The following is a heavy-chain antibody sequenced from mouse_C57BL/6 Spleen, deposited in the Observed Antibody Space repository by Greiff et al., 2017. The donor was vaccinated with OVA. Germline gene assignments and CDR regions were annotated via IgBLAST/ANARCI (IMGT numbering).Heavy chain of an antibody. J-gene: IGHJ3*01. CDR1: GYSFTDYN. CDR2: INPNYGTT. Sequence: VHVKQSGPELVKPGASVKISCKASGYSFTDYNMNWVKQSNGKSLEWIGVINPNYGTTSYNQKFKGKATLTVDQSSSTAYMQLNSLTSEDSAVYYCARSGDYDAWFAYWGQGTLVTVSA. D-gene: IGHD2-4*01. V-gene: IGHV1-39*01. CDR3: ARSGDYDAWFAY.